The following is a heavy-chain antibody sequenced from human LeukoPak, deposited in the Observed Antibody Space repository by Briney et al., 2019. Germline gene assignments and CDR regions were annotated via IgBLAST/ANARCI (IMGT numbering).Heavy chain of an antibody. Sequence: GGSLRLSCAASGFTFSSYAISWVRQAPGKGLEWVSAISGSGGSTYYADSVKGRFTISRDNSKNTLYLQMNSLRAEDTAVYYCAKFPPIVVVPAAIAVFDYWGQGTLVTVSS. CDR1: GFTFSSYA. V-gene: IGHV3-23*01. CDR3: AKFPPIVVVPAAIAVFDY. J-gene: IGHJ4*02. CDR2: ISGSGGST. D-gene: IGHD2-2*01.